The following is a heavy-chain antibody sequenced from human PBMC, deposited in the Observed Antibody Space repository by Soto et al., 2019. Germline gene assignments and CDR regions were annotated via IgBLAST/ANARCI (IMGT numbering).Heavy chain of an antibody. CDR2: MNPNSGNT. J-gene: IGHJ5*02. CDR3: AIRVSRWERHWFDP. V-gene: IGHV1-8*01. CDR1: GYTFSSYD. D-gene: IGHD1-26*01. Sequence: QVQLVQSGAEVKKPGASVKVSCKASGYTFSSYDINWVRQATGQGLEWMGWMNPNSGNTGYAQKFQGRVTMTRNTSIRTAYMELSSLRSEDTAVYYCAIRVSRWERHWFDPWGQGTLVTVSS.